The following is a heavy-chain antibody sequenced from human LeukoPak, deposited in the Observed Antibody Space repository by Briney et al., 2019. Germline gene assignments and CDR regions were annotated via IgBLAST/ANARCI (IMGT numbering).Heavy chain of an antibody. D-gene: IGHD6-13*01. Sequence: GSVKVSCKASGYTFTGYYMHWVRQAPGQGREWMGWINPNSGGTNYAQKFQGRVTMTRDTSISTAYLQWSSLKASDTAMYYCAGAQKHPNRRQQLAFDAFDIWGQGTMVTVSS. CDR1: GYTFTGYY. CDR2: INPNSGGT. J-gene: IGHJ3*02. CDR3: AGAQKHPNRRQQLAFDAFDI. V-gene: IGHV1-2*02.